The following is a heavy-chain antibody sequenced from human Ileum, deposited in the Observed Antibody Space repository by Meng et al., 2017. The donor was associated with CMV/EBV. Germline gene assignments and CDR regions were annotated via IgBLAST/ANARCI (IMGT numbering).Heavy chain of an antibody. CDR2: ITSSGHST. CDR1: GFTFSNYE. J-gene: IGHJ4*02. Sequence: GGSLRLSCAASGFTFSNYEMNWVRQAPGKGLEWVSYITSSGHSTHYAGSVKGRFTISRDHAENSLYLQMDSLRAEDTAVYYCARDMEYTSASYDYWGQGTLVTVSS. D-gene: IGHD6-19*01. V-gene: IGHV3-48*03. CDR3: ARDMEYTSASYDY.